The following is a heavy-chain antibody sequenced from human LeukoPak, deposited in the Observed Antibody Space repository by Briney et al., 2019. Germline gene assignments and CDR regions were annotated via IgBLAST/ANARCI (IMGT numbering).Heavy chain of an antibody. CDR1: GGSISSSSYY. D-gene: IGHD2-8*01. CDR3: ARGRGYCTNGVCYKSDDY. J-gene: IGHJ4*02. CDR2: INHSGST. Sequence: SETLSLTCTVSGGSISSSSYYWSWIRQPPGKGLEWIGEINHSGSTNYNPSLKSRVTISVDTSKNQFSLKLSSVTAADTAVYYCARGRGYCTNGVCYKSDDYWGQGTLVTVSS. V-gene: IGHV4-39*07.